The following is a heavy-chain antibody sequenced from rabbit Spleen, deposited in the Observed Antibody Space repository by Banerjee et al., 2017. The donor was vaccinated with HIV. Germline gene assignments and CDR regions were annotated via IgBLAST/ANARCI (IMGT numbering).Heavy chain of an antibody. CDR1: GIDFSSYW. J-gene: IGHJ6*01. D-gene: IGHD4-1*01. Sequence: QHQLEESGGGLVKPEGSLTLTCKASGIDFSSYWMCWVRQAPGKGLEWIGCIDAGDVGTYYASWAKGRITISKTSITMDLQMTSLTAADTATYFCARDLTGVIGWNFGWWGPGTLVTVS. V-gene: IGHV1S45*01. CDR3: ARDLTGVIGWNFGW. CDR2: IDAGDVGT.